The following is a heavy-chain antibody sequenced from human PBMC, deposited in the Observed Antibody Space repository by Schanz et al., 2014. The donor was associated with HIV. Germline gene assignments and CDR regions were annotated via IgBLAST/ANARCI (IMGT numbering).Heavy chain of an antibody. V-gene: IGHV3-33*06. Sequence: ESGGGLVQPGGSLRLSCAASGFTFSSFGMHWVRQAPGKGLEWVAGIWYDGSNKYYADSVKGRFTISRDNSKNTLDLQMNSLRAEDTAVYYCANTEYPYSSSSDYYYGMDVWGQGTTVTVSS. CDR1: GFTFSSFG. J-gene: IGHJ6*02. CDR3: ANTEYPYSSSSDYYYGMDV. CDR2: IWYDGSNK. D-gene: IGHD6-6*01.